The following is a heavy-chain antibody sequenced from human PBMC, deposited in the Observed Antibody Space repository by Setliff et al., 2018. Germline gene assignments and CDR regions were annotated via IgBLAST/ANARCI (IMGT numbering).Heavy chain of an antibody. CDR1: GDSFSDYY. D-gene: IGHD1-26*01. CDR3: ARGGVLGPNTRWFDP. J-gene: IGHJ5*02. V-gene: IGHV4-34*01. CDR2: INHSGHT. Sequence: PSETLSLTCAAYGDSFSDYYWSWIRQPPGQGLAWIEEINHSGHTNYNTSLKSRVSMSVDPSRNQFSLRLNSVTAADTAIYYCARGGVLGPNTRWFDPWGQGILVTVSS.